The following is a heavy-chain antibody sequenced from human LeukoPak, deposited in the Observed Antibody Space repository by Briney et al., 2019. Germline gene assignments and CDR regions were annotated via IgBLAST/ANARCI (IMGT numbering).Heavy chain of an antibody. D-gene: IGHD3-10*01. Sequence: PSETLSLTCTVSGGSISSSSYYWGWIRQPPGKGLEWIGTIYHSGSTSYNPSLKSRVTISVDTSKNQFSLKLSSVTAADTAVYYCARRYGSGSSGTFDYWGQGTLVTVSS. J-gene: IGHJ4*02. CDR3: ARRYGSGSSGTFDY. V-gene: IGHV4-39*07. CDR2: IYHSGST. CDR1: GGSISSSSYY.